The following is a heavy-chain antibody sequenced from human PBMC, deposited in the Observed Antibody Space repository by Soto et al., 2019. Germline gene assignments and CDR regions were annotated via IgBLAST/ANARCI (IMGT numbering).Heavy chain of an antibody. CDR3: ARGYDSSGYYPSWFDP. V-gene: IGHV4-39*01. D-gene: IGHD3-22*01. CDR2: IYYSGST. CDR1: GGSISSSSYY. Sequence: SETLSLTCTVSGGSISSSSYYWGWIRQPPGKGLEWIGSIYYSGSTYYNPSLKSRVTISVDTSKNQFSLKLSSVTAADTAVYYCARGYDSSGYYPSWFDPWGQGTLVTVSS. J-gene: IGHJ5*02.